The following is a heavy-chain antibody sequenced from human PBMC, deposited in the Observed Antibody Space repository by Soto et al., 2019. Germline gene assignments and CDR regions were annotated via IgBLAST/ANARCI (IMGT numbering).Heavy chain of an antibody. D-gene: IGHD2-21*01. Sequence: ASVKVSCKVSGYTLTELSMHWVRQAPGKGLEWMGGFDPEDGETIYAQKFQGRVTMTEDTSTDTAYMELSSLRSEDTAVYYCARVGVSVAQPSNWLDPWGQGTQVTAXS. CDR3: ARVGVSVAQPSNWLDP. CDR2: FDPEDGET. J-gene: IGHJ5*02. V-gene: IGHV1-24*01. CDR1: GYTLTELS.